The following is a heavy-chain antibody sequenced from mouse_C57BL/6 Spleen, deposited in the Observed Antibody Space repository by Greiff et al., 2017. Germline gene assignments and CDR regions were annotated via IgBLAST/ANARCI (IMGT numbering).Heavy chain of an antibody. CDR2: ISYSGST. CDR3: AMSGDYDDGFFAY. J-gene: IGHJ3*01. D-gene: IGHD2-4*01. Sequence: EVHLVESGPGLAKPSQTLSLTCSVTGYSITSDYWNWIRKFPGNKLEYMGYISYSGSTYYNPSLKSRISITRDTSKNQYYLQLNSVTTEETATYYCAMSGDYDDGFFAYWGQGTLVTVSA. CDR1: GYSITSDY. V-gene: IGHV3-8*01.